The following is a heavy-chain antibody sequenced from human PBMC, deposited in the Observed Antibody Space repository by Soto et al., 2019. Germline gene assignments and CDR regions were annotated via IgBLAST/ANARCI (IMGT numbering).Heavy chain of an antibody. V-gene: IGHV4-31*03. J-gene: IGHJ6*02. Sequence: PSETLSLTCIVSGGSISSGGYYWSWIRQHPGKGLEWIGYIYYSGSTYYNPSLKSRVTISVDTSKNQFSLKLSSVTAADTAVYYCARDRGRDGYRTIHGYYYGMDLWGQGTTVTVSS. CDR1: GGSISSGGYY. CDR2: IYYSGST. CDR3: ARDRGRDGYRTIHGYYYGMDL. D-gene: IGHD5-12*01.